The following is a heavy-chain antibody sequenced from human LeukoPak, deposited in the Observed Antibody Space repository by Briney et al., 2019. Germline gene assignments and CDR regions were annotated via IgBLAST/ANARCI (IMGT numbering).Heavy chain of an antibody. J-gene: IGHJ4*02. CDR1: GFTFSSYG. CDR2: IRYDGSNK. D-gene: IGHD4-17*01. V-gene: IGHV3-30*02. CDR3: AKGGPSDYGHDY. Sequence: GGSLRLSCAASGFTFSSYGMHWVRQAPGKGLEWVAFIRYDGSNKYYADSVKGRFTISRDNSKNTLYLQMNSLRAEDTAVYYCAKGGPSDYGHDYWGQGTLVTVSS.